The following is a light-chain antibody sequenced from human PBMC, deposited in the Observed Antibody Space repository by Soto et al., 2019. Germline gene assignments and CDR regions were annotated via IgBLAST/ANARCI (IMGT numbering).Light chain of an antibody. CDR2: EVS. CDR1: SSDVGGYNY. CDR3: SSYAGGVV. Sequence: QSALTQPPSASGSPGQSVTISCTGTSSDVGGYNYVSWYQQHPGKAPKLMIYEVSKRPSGVPDRFSGSKSGNTASLTASGLQAEDEADYYCSSYAGGVVFGGGTELTVL. J-gene: IGLJ2*01. V-gene: IGLV2-8*01.